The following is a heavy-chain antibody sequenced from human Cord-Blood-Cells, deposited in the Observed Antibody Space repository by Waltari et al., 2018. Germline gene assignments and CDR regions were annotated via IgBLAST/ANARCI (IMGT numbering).Heavy chain of an antibody. CDR3: ARGEGGIAAAGTGYFQH. J-gene: IGHJ1*01. D-gene: IGHD6-13*01. CDR1: GGSISSYY. V-gene: IGHV4-59*01. Sequence: QVQLQESGPGLVKPSETLSLTCTVSGGSISSYYWSRIRQPPGKGLEWIGYIYYSGSTNYNPSLKSRVTIAVDTYKNQFSLKLSSVTAADTAVYYCARGEGGIAAAGTGYFQHWGQGTLVTVSS. CDR2: IYYSGST.